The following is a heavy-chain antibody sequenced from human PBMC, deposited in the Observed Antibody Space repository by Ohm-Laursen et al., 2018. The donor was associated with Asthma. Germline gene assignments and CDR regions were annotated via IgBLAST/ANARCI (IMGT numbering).Heavy chain of an antibody. CDR3: ARETATGSQNIHYYDLDV. CDR2: IIGSAADT. V-gene: IGHV3-23*01. Sequence: SLRLSCAASGFTFSSYAMSWVRQAPGKGLECVSAIIGSAADTYYADSVKGRFTISRDNSKNTLYLQMNTLRAEDTAVYYCARETATGSQNIHYYDLDVWGQGTTVIVSS. J-gene: IGHJ6*02. D-gene: IGHD2-15*01. CDR1: GFTFSSYA.